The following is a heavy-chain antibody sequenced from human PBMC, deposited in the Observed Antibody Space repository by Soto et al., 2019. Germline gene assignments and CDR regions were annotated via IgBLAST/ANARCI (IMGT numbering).Heavy chain of an antibody. J-gene: IGHJ4*02. Sequence: QLQLQESGSGLVKPSQTLSLTCAVSGGSISSGGYSWSWIRQPPGKGLEWIGYIYHSGSTYYNPSLTRGVPISVDRSKNQFSLKLSSVTAADTAVYYCARGMTTVTTLDYWGQGTLVTVSS. CDR3: ARGMTTVTTLDY. CDR2: IYHSGST. V-gene: IGHV4-30-2*01. D-gene: IGHD4-4*01. CDR1: GGSISSGGYS.